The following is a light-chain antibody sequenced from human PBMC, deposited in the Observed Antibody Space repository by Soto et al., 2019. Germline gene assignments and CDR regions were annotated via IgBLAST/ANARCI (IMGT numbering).Light chain of an antibody. CDR3: HSYDSGVTSSV. J-gene: IGLJ1*01. Sequence: QAVLTQPPSVSGAPGQTVTISCTGSSSNIVAGFDVHWYQQVPGKAPKLVLYSNTARPSGVPDRFSGSRSGSSGSLAITGLQPEDEADYYCHSYDSGVTSSVFGTGTKLTVL. CDR2: SNT. CDR1: SSNIVAGFD. V-gene: IGLV1-40*01.